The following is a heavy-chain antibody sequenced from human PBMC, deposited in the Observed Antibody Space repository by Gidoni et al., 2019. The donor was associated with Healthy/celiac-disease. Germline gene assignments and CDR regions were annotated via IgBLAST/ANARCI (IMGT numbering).Heavy chain of an antibody. CDR2: IKSKTDGGTT. D-gene: IGHD3-22*01. Sequence: EVQLVESGGGLVKPGGSLRLSCAASGFTFSNAWMSWVRQAPGKGLEWVGRIKSKTDGGTTDYAAPVKGRFTISRDDSKNTLYLQMNSLKTEDTAVYYCTTRYYYDSGDFDYWGQGTLVTVSS. CDR3: TTRYYYDSGDFDY. V-gene: IGHV3-15*01. J-gene: IGHJ4*02. CDR1: GFTFSNAW.